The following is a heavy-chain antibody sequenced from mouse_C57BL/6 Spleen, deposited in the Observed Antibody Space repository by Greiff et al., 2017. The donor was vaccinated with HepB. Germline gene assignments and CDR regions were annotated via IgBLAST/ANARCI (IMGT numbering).Heavy chain of an antibody. CDR3: AMSDYDGAWFAY. V-gene: IGHV1-74*01. CDR1: GSPLTSYW. Sequence: QLQQPGASLFQPGASSKVSCKASGSPLTSYWTHWVKQRPGQGLEWIGRIHPSDSDTNYNQKFKGKATLTVDKSSSTAYMQLSSLTSEDSAVYYCAMSDYDGAWFAYWGQGTLVTVSA. J-gene: IGHJ3*01. CDR2: IHPSDSDT. D-gene: IGHD2-4*01.